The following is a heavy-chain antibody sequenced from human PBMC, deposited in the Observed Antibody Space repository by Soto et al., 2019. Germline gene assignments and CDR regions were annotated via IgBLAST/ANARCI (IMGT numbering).Heavy chain of an antibody. D-gene: IGHD3-3*01. Sequence: ASVKVSFKASGYTFTSYAMNWLRQAPGQRLEWMGWINAGNGNTKYSQKFQGRVTITRDTSASTAYRELSSLRSEDTAVYYCARSTIFGVVIINGPLDYWGQGTLVTVSS. CDR1: GYTFTSYA. J-gene: IGHJ4*02. CDR3: ARSTIFGVVIINGPLDY. V-gene: IGHV1-3*01. CDR2: INAGNGNT.